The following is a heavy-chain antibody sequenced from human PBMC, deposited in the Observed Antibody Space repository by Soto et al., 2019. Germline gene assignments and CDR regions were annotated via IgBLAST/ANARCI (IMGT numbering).Heavy chain of an antibody. J-gene: IGHJ2*01. Sequence: GSLRLSCAASGFTFSSYSMNWVRQAPGKGLEWVSYISSSSSTIYYADSVKGRFTISRDNAKNSLYLQMNSLRAEDTAVYYCARETYSSSSGYFDLWGRGTLVTVSS. CDR2: ISSSSSTI. CDR1: GFTFSSYS. D-gene: IGHD6-6*01. V-gene: IGHV3-48*04. CDR3: ARETYSSSSGYFDL.